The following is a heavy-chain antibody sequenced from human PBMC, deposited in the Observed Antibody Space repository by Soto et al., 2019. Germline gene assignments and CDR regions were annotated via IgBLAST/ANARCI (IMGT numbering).Heavy chain of an antibody. D-gene: IGHD3-10*01. J-gene: IGHJ6*02. CDR2: INSDGSST. Sequence: GGSLRLSCAASGFTFSSYWMHWVRQAPGKGLVWVSRINSDGSSTSYADSVKGRFTISRDNAKNTLYLQMNSLRAEDTAVYYCASEGEVTAYYGMDVWGQGTTVTVSS. CDR1: GFTFSSYW. V-gene: IGHV3-74*01. CDR3: ASEGEVTAYYGMDV.